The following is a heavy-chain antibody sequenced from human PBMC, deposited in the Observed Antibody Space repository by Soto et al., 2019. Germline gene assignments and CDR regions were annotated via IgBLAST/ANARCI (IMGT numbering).Heavy chain of an antibody. CDR3: AHLYAESGYDWRYDP. D-gene: IGHD5-12*01. V-gene: IGHV2-5*02. J-gene: IGHJ5*02. CDR2: IYWDDDK. CDR1: GFSLSTKGVG. Sequence: QITLKESGPPLVNPTQTLTLTCNFSGFSLSTKGVGVGWIRQPPGKALEWLGIIYWDDDKSYRPSLNNRLTITKDTSKNQVVLTMTNVDTVDTGTYFCAHLYAESGYDWRYDPWGQGTRVTVSS.